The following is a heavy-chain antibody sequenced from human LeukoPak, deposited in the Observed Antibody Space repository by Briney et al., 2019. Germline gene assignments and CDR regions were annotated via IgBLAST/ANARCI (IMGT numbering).Heavy chain of an antibody. J-gene: IGHJ3*02. CDR3: ARMLGVAFDI. Sequence: GGSLRLSCAASGFTVSTNYMSWVRQAPGKGLEWVSAIYTGGSTYYADSVKGRFTISRDNSKNTLFLQMNSLRAEDTAVYYCARMLGVAFDIWGQGTMVSISS. CDR2: IYTGGST. D-gene: IGHD3-10*02. V-gene: IGHV3-53*01. CDR1: GFTVSTNY.